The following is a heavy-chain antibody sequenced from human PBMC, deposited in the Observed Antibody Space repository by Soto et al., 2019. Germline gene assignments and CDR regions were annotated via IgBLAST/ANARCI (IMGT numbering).Heavy chain of an antibody. V-gene: IGHV4-31*03. D-gene: IGHD4-17*01. CDR3: ATVRWELHDAFDI. Sequence: QVQLQESGPGLVKPSQTLSLTCTVSGGSISTGGYYWSWIRQHPGRGLEWIGYIYHSGMTFSNPSLQSRVAISIDTSENQFSLKLSSETAADTAVYYCATVRWELHDAFDIWGHGTMVSVSS. CDR1: GGSISTGGYY. J-gene: IGHJ3*02. CDR2: IYHSGMT.